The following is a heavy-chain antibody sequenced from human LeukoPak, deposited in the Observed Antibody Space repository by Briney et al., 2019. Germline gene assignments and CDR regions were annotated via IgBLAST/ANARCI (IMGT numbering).Heavy chain of an antibody. V-gene: IGHV3-48*01. CDR2: ISSSSSTI. CDR3: ARDPGGYYGSSGYW. Sequence: GGSLRLSCAASGFTFSSYSMNWVRQAPGKGLEWVSYISSSSSTIYYADSVKGRFTISRDNAKNSLYLQMNSLRAEDTAVYYCARDPGGYYGSSGYWWGQGTLVTVSS. D-gene: IGHD3-22*01. CDR1: GFTFSSYS. J-gene: IGHJ4*02.